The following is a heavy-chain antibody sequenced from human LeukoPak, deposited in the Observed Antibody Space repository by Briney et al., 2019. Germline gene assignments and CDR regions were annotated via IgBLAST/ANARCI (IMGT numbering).Heavy chain of an antibody. CDR3: ARVDIAAAGPRFDP. D-gene: IGHD6-13*01. V-gene: IGHV4-39*07. CDR2: IYYSGST. J-gene: IGHJ5*02. Sequence: KPSETLSLTCTVSGGSISSYYWGWIRQPPGKGLEWIGSIYYSGSTYYNPSLKSRVTISVDTSKNQFSLKLSSVTAADTAVYYCARVDIAAAGPRFDPWGQGTLVTVSS. CDR1: GGSISSYY.